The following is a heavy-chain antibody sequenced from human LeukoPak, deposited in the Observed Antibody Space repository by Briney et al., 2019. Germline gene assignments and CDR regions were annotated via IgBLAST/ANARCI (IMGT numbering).Heavy chain of an antibody. J-gene: IGHJ4*02. D-gene: IGHD4/OR15-4a*01. CDR1: GFTFNNYW. V-gene: IGHV3-48*04. CDR2: ISSSGITI. Sequence: QPGGSLRLSCAASGFTFNNYWMSWVRQAPGKGLEWVSYISSSGITIYYADSVKGRFTISRDNAKNSLYLQMNSLRAEDTAVYYCARFYGGNYFDYWGQGTLVTVSS. CDR3: ARFYGGNYFDY.